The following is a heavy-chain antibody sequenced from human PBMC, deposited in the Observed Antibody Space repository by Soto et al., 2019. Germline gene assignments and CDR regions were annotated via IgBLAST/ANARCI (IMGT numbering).Heavy chain of an antibody. D-gene: IGHD3-3*01. V-gene: IGHV3-33*01. CDR1: GFSFSRYA. CDR3: ARDINLFWSGYLC. CDR2: LWYDGSNQ. Sequence: GGTLRLSCAASGFSFSRYAMHWVRQAPGKGLEWVAALWYDGSNQNYAESVKGRFTISRDNSKSTVYLQMNSLKAEDTAVYYCARDINLFWSGYLCWGQGTLVAVS. J-gene: IGHJ4*02.